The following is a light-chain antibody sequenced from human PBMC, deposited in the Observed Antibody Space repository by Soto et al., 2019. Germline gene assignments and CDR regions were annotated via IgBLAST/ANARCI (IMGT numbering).Light chain of an antibody. CDR1: QSISRN. CDR3: QQYNNWPLT. Sequence: EIVMTQSPATLSVSPGERATLSCRASQSISRNLAWHQQKPGQAPRLLIYAASTRATGLPARFSGSGSGTEFTLTISSLQSEDFAVYSCQQYNNWPLTFGQGTKVEVK. V-gene: IGKV3-15*01. CDR2: AAS. J-gene: IGKJ1*01.